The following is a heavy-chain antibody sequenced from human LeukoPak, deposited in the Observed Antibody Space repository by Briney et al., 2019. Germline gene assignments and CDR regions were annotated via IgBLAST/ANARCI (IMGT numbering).Heavy chain of an antibody. CDR2: ISYDGSNK. J-gene: IGHJ4*02. D-gene: IGHD6-19*01. CDR1: GFTFSSYA. Sequence: GRSLRLSCAASGFTFSSYAMHWVRQAPGKGLEWVAVISYDGSNKYYVDSVKGRFTISRDNSKNTLYLQMNSLRAEDTAVYYCAREGFGEQWLVREYFDYWGQGTLVTVSS. V-gene: IGHV3-30-3*01. CDR3: AREGFGEQWLVREYFDY.